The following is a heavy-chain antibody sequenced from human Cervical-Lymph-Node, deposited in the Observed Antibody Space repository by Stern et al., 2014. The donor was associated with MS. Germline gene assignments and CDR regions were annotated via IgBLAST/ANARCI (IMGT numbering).Heavy chain of an antibody. CDR2: IWHDGSNE. Sequence: DQLVESGGGVVQPGRSLRLSCAASGFTFSSYGMHWVRQAPGKGLEWVAVIWHDGSNEYYGDSVKGRFTIFRDNSKNTLYLQMSSLRAEDTAVYYCGREGGAAGTGGIDYWGQGTLVTVSS. CDR3: GREGGAAGTGGIDY. V-gene: IGHV3-33*01. J-gene: IGHJ4*02. CDR1: GFTFSSYG. D-gene: IGHD6-13*01.